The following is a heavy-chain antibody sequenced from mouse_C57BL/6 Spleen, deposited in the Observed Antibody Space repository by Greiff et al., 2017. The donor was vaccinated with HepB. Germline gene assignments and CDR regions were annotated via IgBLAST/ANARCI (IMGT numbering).Heavy chain of an antibody. V-gene: IGHV2-9-1*01. J-gene: IGHJ4*01. Sequence: VKLQESGPGLVAPSQSLSITCTVSGFSLTSYAISWVRQPPGKGLEWLGVIWTGGGTNYNSALNSRLSISKDNSKSQVFLKMNSLQTDDTARYYCARNKRESNYAMDYWGQGTSVTVSS. CDR3: ARNKRESNYAMDY. CDR1: GFSLTSYA. CDR2: IWTGGGT. D-gene: IGHD1-3*01.